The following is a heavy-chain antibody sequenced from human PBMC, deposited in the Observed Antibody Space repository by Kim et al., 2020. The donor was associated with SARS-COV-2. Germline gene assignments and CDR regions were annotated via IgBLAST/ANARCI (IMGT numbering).Heavy chain of an antibody. D-gene: IGHD2-15*01. Sequence: SETLSLTCAVYGGSFSGYYWSWIRQPPGKGLEWIGEINHSGSTNYNPSLKSRVTISVDTSKNQFSLKLSSVTAADTAVYYCARGLAAADPWGQGTLVTVSS. CDR3: ARGLAAADP. CDR2: INHSGST. J-gene: IGHJ5*02. CDR1: GGSFSGYY. V-gene: IGHV4-34*01.